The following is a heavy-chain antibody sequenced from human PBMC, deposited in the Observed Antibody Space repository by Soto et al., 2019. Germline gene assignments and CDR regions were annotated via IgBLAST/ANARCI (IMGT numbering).Heavy chain of an antibody. D-gene: IGHD2-2*01. Sequence: GGSLRLSCAASGFIFRDYSMNWVRQTPGKGLEWIAHIAGGGVPTYYANSVKGRFTISRDNAKNSLYLQMNSLRAEDTAVYYCARDPSIVLVPAATYYYYYYGMDVWGQGTTVTVSS. V-gene: IGHV3-48*04. CDR2: IAGGGVPT. CDR3: ARDPSIVLVPAATYYYYYYGMDV. J-gene: IGHJ6*02. CDR1: GFIFRDYS.